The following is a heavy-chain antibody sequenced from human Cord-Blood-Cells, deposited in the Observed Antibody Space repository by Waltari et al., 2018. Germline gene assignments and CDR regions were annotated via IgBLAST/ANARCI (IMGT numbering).Heavy chain of an antibody. V-gene: IGHV1-18*04. J-gene: IGHJ4*02. CDR2: ISAYNGNT. CDR1: GYTFTSYG. CDR3: ARVRALYYYDSSGSPSIFDY. Sequence: QVQLVQSGAEVKKPGASVKVSCTASGYTFTSYGISWVRQAPGQGLEWMGWISAYNGNTNYAQKLQGRVTMTTDTSTSTAYMELRSLRSDDTAVYYCARVRALYYYDSSGSPSIFDYWGQGTLVTVSS. D-gene: IGHD3-22*01.